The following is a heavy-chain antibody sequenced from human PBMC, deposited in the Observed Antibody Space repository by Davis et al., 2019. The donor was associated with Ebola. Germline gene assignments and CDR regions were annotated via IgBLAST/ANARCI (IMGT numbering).Heavy chain of an antibody. Sequence: ASVKVSCKASGYTFTGYYMHWVRQAPGQGLEWMGWINPNSGGPNYAQKFQGRVTMTRDTSISTAYMELSKLRSDDTAVYYCASPYDFWSGYPNYWGQGTLVTVSS. D-gene: IGHD3-3*01. CDR1: GYTFTGYY. CDR2: INPNSGGP. J-gene: IGHJ4*02. CDR3: ASPYDFWSGYPNY. V-gene: IGHV1-2*02.